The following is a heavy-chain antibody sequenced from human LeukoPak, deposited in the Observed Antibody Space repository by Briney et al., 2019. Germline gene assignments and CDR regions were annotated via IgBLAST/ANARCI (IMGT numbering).Heavy chain of an antibody. CDR2: IIPIFGTA. D-gene: IGHD3-10*01. CDR3: ARDGVVRGVIDFDY. CDR1: GGTFSSYA. J-gene: IGHJ4*02. V-gene: IGHV1-69*05. Sequence: GSSVKVSCKASGGTFSSYAISWVRQAPGQGLEWMGGIIPIFGTANYAQKLQGRVTMTTDTSTSTAYMELRSLRSDDTAVYYCARDGVVRGVIDFDYWGQGTLVTVSS.